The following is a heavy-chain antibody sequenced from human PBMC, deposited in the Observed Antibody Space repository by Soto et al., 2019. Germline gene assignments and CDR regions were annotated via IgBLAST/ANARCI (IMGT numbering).Heavy chain of an antibody. D-gene: IGHD2-8*01. CDR2: IYHSGST. J-gene: IGHJ5*02. CDR1: GGSISSGGYS. V-gene: IGHV4-30-2*01. CDR3: ARWWMNAPQFDP. Sequence: QLQLQESGSGLVKPSQTLSLTCAVSGGSISSGGYSWSWIRQPPGKGLEWIGYIYHSGSTYYNPSLKSRVTISVDRSKNQFSLKRSSVTAADTAVYYCARWWMNAPQFDPWGQGTLVTVSS.